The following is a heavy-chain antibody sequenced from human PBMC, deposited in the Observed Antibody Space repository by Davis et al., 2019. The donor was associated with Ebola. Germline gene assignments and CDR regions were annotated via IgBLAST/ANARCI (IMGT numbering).Heavy chain of an antibody. J-gene: IGHJ5*02. D-gene: IGHD3-9*01. Sequence: GGSLRLSCTASGFTFDDYAMTWVRHAPGKGLEWVSGINWNGGSTGYADSVKGRFTISRDNAKYSLYLQMNSLRAEDTAVYHCARVNAVTGYSRFDAWGQGTVVTVSS. CDR3: ARVNAVTGYSRFDA. V-gene: IGHV3-20*01. CDR1: GFTFDDYA. CDR2: INWNGGST.